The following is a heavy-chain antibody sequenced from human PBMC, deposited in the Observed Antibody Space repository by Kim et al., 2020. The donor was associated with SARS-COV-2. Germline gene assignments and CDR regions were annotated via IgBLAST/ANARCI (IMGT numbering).Heavy chain of an antibody. Sequence: SVRGRSTISRDTAKNTVYLQMNRLRAEDTAVYYCVRDEGVGATERKMFDYWGQGALVTVSS. CDR3: VRDEGVGATERKMFDY. D-gene: IGHD1-26*01. J-gene: IGHJ4*02. V-gene: IGHV3-74*01.